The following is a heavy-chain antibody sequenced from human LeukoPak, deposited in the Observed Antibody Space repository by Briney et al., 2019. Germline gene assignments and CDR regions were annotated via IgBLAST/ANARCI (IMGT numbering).Heavy chain of an antibody. CDR1: GGSISSYY. V-gene: IGHV4-59*08. D-gene: IGHD2-2*01. J-gene: IGHJ6*03. CDR2: IYYSGST. CDR3: ARQDIVVVPAAAWDYYYYMDV. Sequence: PSETLSLTCTVSGGSISSYYRSWIRQPPGKGLEWIGYIYYSGSTNYNPSLKSRVTISVDTSKNQFSLKLSSVTAADTAVYYCARQDIVVVPAAAWDYYYYMDVWGKGTTVTVSS.